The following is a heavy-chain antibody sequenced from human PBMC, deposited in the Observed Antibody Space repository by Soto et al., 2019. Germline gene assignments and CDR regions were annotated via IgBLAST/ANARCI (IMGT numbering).Heavy chain of an antibody. J-gene: IGHJ4*02. CDR1: RGSVSSQTHF. D-gene: IGHD1-26*01. V-gene: IGHV4-61*01. CDR2: KYYSGIS. CDR3: VREDMSGTYYFDA. Sequence: QVHLQESGPGLLKPSETLSLTCTVTRGSVSSQTHFWTWIRQPPGKGLEWIGYKYYSGISNYNPSLQSRVTISVDTSKYQFSLRLTSVTAADTAVYFCVREDMSGTYYFDAWGQGALVTVSS.